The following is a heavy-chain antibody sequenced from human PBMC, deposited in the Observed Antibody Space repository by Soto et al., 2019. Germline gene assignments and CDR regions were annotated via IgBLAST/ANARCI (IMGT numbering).Heavy chain of an antibody. Sequence: GESLKISCKGSGYSFTSYWIGWVRQMPGKGLEWMGIIYPGDSDTRYSPSFQGQVTISADKSISTAYLQWSSLKASDTAMYYCARHGIAAAGTFGMDVWGQGTKVTVSS. CDR1: GYSFTSYW. D-gene: IGHD6-13*01. J-gene: IGHJ6*02. CDR2: IYPGDSDT. CDR3: ARHGIAAAGTFGMDV. V-gene: IGHV5-51*01.